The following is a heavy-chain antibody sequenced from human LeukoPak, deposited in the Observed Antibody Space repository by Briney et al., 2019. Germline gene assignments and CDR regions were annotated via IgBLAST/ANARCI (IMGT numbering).Heavy chain of an antibody. Sequence: SETLSLTCAVYGGSFSGYYWSWIRQPPGKGLEWIGEINHSGSTNYNPSLKSRVTISVDTSKNQFSLKLSSVTAADTAVYYCARSPHDYYDSSGYYYYFDYWGQGTLVTVSS. V-gene: IGHV4-34*01. CDR2: INHSGST. CDR1: GGSFSGYY. CDR3: ARSPHDYYDSSGYYYYFDY. J-gene: IGHJ4*02. D-gene: IGHD3-22*01.